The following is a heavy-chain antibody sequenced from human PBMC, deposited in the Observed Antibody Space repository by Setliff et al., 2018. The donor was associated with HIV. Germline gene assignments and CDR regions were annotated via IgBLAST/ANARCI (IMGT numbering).Heavy chain of an antibody. D-gene: IGHD3-9*01. CDR3: ARQTWEYYDTLTGYYRSPKNFDS. CDR2: IYTTGST. Sequence: PSETLSLTCTVSGDSISNYYWSWVRQPPGKGLEWIGYIYTTGSTNYNPSLKSRVTISLDTSKNQFFLKLSSVTAPDTAIYYCARQTWEYYDTLTGYYRSPKNFDSWGQGTLVTVSS. CDR1: GDSISNYY. J-gene: IGHJ4*02. V-gene: IGHV4-4*08.